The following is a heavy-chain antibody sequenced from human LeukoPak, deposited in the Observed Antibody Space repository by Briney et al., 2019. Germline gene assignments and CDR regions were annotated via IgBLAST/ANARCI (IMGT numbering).Heavy chain of an antibody. CDR2: ISGDGGST. V-gene: IGHV3-43*02. CDR3: AKDIQLWRDFDY. J-gene: IGHJ4*02. Sequence: PGGSLRLSCAASGFTFDDYAMHWVRQAPGKGLEWVSLISGDGGSTYYAGSVKGRFTIPRDNCKNSLYLQMNSLRTEDTALYYCAKDIQLWRDFDYWGQGTLVTVSS. CDR1: GFTFDDYA. D-gene: IGHD5-18*01.